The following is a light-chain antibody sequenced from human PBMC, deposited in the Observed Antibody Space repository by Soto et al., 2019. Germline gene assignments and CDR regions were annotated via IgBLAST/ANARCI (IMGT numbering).Light chain of an antibody. J-gene: IGKJ1*01. Sequence: EIVLTQSPGTLSLSPGERATLSCRASQSVSNSYLAWYQQKPGQAPRLLIYGASSRATGIPDRFSGSGSGTDFTLTISRLDPEDFAVYYCQQYGSSPRTFGQGTKVEFK. V-gene: IGKV3-20*01. CDR1: QSVSNSY. CDR3: QQYGSSPRT. CDR2: GAS.